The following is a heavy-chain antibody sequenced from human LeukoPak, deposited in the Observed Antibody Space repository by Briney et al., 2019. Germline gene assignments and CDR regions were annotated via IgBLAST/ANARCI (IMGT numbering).Heavy chain of an antibody. CDR2: IYSGGST. D-gene: IGHD5-24*01. CDR3: ARLTYGYNSGLDY. J-gene: IGHJ4*02. CDR1: GFTVSSNY. Sequence: GGSLRLSCAASGFTVSSNYMSWVRQAPGKGLEWVSVIYSGGSTYYADSVKGRFTISRDNSKNTLYLQMNSLRAEDTAVYYCARLTYGYNSGLDYWGQGTLVTVPS. V-gene: IGHV3-66*02.